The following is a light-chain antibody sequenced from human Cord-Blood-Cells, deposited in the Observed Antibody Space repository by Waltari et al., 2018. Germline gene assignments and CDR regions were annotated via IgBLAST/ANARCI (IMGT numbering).Light chain of an antibody. J-gene: IGKJ2*02. CDR1: RSISSY. V-gene: IGKV1-39*01. CDR3: QQSYSTLWGT. Sequence: DIQMTQSPSSLSASVGDRVTITCRASRSISSYLNWYQQKPGKAPKLLIYAASSLQSGVPSRFSGSGSGTDFTLTISSLQPEDFATYYCQQSYSTLWGTFGQGTKLEIK. CDR2: AAS.